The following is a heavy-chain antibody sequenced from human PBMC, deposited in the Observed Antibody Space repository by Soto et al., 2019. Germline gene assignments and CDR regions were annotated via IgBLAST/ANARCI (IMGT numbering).Heavy chain of an antibody. J-gene: IGHJ5*02. D-gene: IGHD3-10*01. CDR2: IYWNDDK. CDR1: GFSLSTSGVG. CDR3: AHIRITMVRGVITRWFDP. Sequence: PTLVNPTQTLTLTCTFSGFSLSTSGVGVGWIRQPPGKALEWLALIYWNDDKRYSPSLKSRLTITKDTSKNQVVLTMTNMDPVDTATYYCAHIRITMVRGVITRWFDPWGQGTLVTVSS. V-gene: IGHV2-5*01.